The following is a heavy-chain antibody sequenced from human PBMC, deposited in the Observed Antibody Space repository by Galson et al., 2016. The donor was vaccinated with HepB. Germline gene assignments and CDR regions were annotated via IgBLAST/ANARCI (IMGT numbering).Heavy chain of an antibody. D-gene: IGHD6-13*01. CDR3: ARALSCCIAAAECAIDI. Sequence: SLRLSCAASGFTFSSYGMHWVRQAPGKGLEWVAVVSYGGGKKYYADSVKGRFTISRDNSKNTLYLQMNSLRAEDTAVYYCARALSCCIAAAECAIDIWGQGSMVTVSS. V-gene: IGHV3-30*03. CDR2: VSYGGGKK. J-gene: IGHJ3*02. CDR1: GFTFSSYG.